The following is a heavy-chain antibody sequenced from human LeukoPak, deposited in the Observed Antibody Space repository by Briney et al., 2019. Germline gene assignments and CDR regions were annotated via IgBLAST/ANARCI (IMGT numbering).Heavy chain of an antibody. Sequence: GGSLRLSCAASGFTFSSYAMSWVRQAPRKGLEWVSAISGSGGSTYYADSVKGRFTISRDNSKNTLYLQMNSLRAEDTAVYYCAKDAPYYYDSSGRFYFDIWGQGTMVTVSS. CDR3: AKDAPYYYDSSGRFYFDI. CDR2: ISGSGGST. V-gene: IGHV3-23*01. J-gene: IGHJ3*02. CDR1: GFTFSSYA. D-gene: IGHD3-22*01.